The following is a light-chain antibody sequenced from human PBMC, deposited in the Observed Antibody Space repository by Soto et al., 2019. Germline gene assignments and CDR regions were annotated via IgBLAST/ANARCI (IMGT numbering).Light chain of an antibody. CDR1: QSVLYSSNNKNY. Sequence: DIVMTQSPDSLAVSLGERATINCKSSQSVLYSSNNKNYLACYQQKPGQPPKLLIYWASTRESGVPDRFSGSGSGTDFTLTISSPQAEDVAVYYCQQYYSPPLTFGGGTKVEIQ. CDR2: WAS. CDR3: QQYYSPPLT. J-gene: IGKJ4*01. V-gene: IGKV4-1*01.